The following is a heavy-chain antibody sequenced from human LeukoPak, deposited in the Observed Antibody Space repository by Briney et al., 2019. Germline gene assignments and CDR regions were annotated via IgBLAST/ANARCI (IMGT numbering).Heavy chain of an antibody. CDR3: ARSEDSSGYYGAFDI. CDR1: GFTFSSYW. D-gene: IGHD3-22*01. CDR2: IKQDGSEK. Sequence: PGGSLRLSCAASGFTFSSYWMSWVRQAPGKGLEWVANIKQDGSEKYYVDSVKGRFTISRDNAKNSLYLQMNSLRAEDTAVYYCARSEDSSGYYGAFDIWGQGTMVTVSS. J-gene: IGHJ3*02. V-gene: IGHV3-7*01.